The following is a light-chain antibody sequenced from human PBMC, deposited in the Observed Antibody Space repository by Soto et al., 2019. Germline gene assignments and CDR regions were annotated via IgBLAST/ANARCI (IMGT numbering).Light chain of an antibody. CDR1: QSINNNY. CDR3: QHYGGSPRT. V-gene: IGKV3-20*01. Sequence: EIWFTQSPATLPLSPGERVTLFCRASQSINNNYLACYQQKRGQAPRLLIYGASSRATAIPDRFSGSGSGKDFTLTISRLEPEEVAVYYCQHYGGSPRTFGQGPKVEIK. CDR2: GAS. J-gene: IGKJ1*01.